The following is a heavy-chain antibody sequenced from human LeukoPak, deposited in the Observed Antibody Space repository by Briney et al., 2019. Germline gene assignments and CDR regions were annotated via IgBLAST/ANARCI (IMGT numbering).Heavy chain of an antibody. V-gene: IGHV4-34*08. CDR2: ISHSGST. J-gene: IGHJ4*02. CDR3: FLWDTVLSRDY. Sequence: GSLRLSCTASGFTFGDYAVSWIRQPPGKGLEWIGEISHSGSTKYYPSLKSRVTISIDTSRNQFSLKLSSATAADTAVYYCFLWDTVLSRDYWGQGTLVTVSS. D-gene: IGHD4-23*01. CDR1: GFTFGDYA.